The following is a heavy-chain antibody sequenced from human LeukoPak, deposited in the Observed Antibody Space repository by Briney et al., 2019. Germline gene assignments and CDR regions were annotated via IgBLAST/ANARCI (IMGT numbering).Heavy chain of an antibody. Sequence: SQTLSLTCAISGDSVSSNSAAWDWTRQSPSRGLEWLGRTYYRSKWYNDYAVSVKSRITINPDTSKNQFSLQLNSVTPEDTAVYYCARAPKSGYYAFDIWGQGTMVTVSS. CDR2: TYYRSKWYN. J-gene: IGHJ3*02. CDR3: ARAPKSGYYAFDI. CDR1: GDSVSSNSAA. D-gene: IGHD3-22*01. V-gene: IGHV6-1*01.